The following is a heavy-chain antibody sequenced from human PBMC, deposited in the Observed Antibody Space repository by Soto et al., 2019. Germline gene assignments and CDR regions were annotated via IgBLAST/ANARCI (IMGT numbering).Heavy chain of an antibody. V-gene: IGHV4-59*06. J-gene: IGHJ4*02. D-gene: IGHD3-22*01. Sequence: QVQLQESGPGLVKPSETLSLTCTVSGGSISSYYWSWIRQPPGKGLEWIGYIYYSGSTYYNPSLKSRVTISVDTSKNQFSLKLSSVTAADTAVYYCVRYYDSSGYSPWDWGQGTLVTVSS. CDR2: IYYSGST. CDR1: GGSISSYY. CDR3: VRYYDSSGYSPWD.